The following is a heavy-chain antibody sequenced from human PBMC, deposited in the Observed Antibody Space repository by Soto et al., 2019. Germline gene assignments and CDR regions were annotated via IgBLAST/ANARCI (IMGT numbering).Heavy chain of an antibody. Sequence: QVPLVQSGAEVKKPGASVKVSCKVSGYTLTELSMHWVRQAPGKGLEWMGGFDPEDGETIYAQKFQGRVTMTEDTSTDTAYMELSSLRSEDTAVYYCATLRGSIVVVVAATRNDAFDIWGQGTMVTVSS. J-gene: IGHJ3*02. CDR1: GYTLTELS. CDR2: FDPEDGET. D-gene: IGHD2-15*01. V-gene: IGHV1-24*01. CDR3: ATLRGSIVVVVAATRNDAFDI.